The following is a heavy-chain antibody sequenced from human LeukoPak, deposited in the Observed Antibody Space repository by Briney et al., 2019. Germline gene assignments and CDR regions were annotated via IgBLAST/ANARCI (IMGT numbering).Heavy chain of an antibody. J-gene: IGHJ3*02. CDR3: AKDLGGYYLGGASDI. D-gene: IGHD3-22*01. CDR2: ISGSGGST. Sequence: PGGSLRLSCAASGFTFGSYAMSWVRQAPGKGLEWVSAISGSGGSTYYAGSVKGRFTISRDNSKTTLYLQMNSLRAEDTAVYYCAKDLGGYYLGGASDIWGQGTMVTVSS. V-gene: IGHV3-23*01. CDR1: GFTFGSYA.